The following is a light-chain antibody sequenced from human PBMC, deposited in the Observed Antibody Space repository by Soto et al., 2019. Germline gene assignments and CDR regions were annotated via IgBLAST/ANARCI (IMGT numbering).Light chain of an antibody. CDR1: QSISSY. J-gene: IGKJ1*01. Sequence: DIQMTQSPSSLPESVGDRVTITCLASQSISSYLNWYQQKPGKAPKLLIYAASSLQSGVPSRFSGSGSGTDFTLTISSLQPEDFATYYCQQSYSTPQTFGQGTEVDIK. CDR2: AAS. V-gene: IGKV1-39*01. CDR3: QQSYSTPQT.